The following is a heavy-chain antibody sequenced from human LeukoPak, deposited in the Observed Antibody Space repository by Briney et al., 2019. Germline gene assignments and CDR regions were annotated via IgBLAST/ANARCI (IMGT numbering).Heavy chain of an antibody. D-gene: IGHD3-16*01. Sequence: PGGSLRLSCAASGFTFDDYAMHWVRQAPGKGLEWVSGISWNSGSLGYADSVKGRFTISRDNAKNSLYLQMNSLRAEDTALYYCAKDIKGGGVAEGPDYWGQGTLVTVSS. J-gene: IGHJ4*02. CDR2: ISWNSGSL. V-gene: IGHV3-9*01. CDR3: AKDIKGGGVAEGPDY. CDR1: GFTFDDYA.